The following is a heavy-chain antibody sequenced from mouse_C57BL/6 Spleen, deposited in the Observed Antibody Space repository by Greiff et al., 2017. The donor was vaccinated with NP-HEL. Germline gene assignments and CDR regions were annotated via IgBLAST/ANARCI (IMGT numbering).Heavy chain of an antibody. D-gene: IGHD2-4*01. Sequence: QVQLQQPGAELVKPGASVKLSCKASGYTFTSYWMHWVKQRPGQGLEWIGMIHPNSGSTNYNEKFKSKATLTVDKSTSTAYMQLSSLTSEDSAVYDGARNYDDDGAWFAYWGQGTLVTVSA. V-gene: IGHV1-64*01. CDR3: ARNYDDDGAWFAY. CDR1: GYTFTSYW. J-gene: IGHJ3*01. CDR2: IHPNSGST.